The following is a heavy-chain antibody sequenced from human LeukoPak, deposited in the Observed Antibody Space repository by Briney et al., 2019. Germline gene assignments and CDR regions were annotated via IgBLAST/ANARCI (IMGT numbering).Heavy chain of an antibody. CDR2: IYYSGST. CDR3: ARSPPIVGAVFAY. D-gene: IGHD1-26*01. V-gene: IGHV4-59*12. CDR1: GGSISSYY. J-gene: IGHJ4*02. Sequence: PSETLSLTCTVSGGSISSYYWSWIRQPPGKGLEWIGYIYYSGSTYYNPSLKSRVTISVDTSKNQFSLKLSSVTAADTAVYYCARSPPIVGAVFAYWGQGTLVTVSS.